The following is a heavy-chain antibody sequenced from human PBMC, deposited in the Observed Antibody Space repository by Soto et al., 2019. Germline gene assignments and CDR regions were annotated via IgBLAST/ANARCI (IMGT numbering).Heavy chain of an antibody. CDR1: GGSISSYY. Sequence: ETLSLTCTVSGGSISSYYWSWIRQPPGKGLEWIGYIYYSGSTNYNPSLKSRVTISVDTSKNQFSLKLSSVTAADTAVYYCARDGYSSGWDRHFDYWGQGTLVTVSS. V-gene: IGHV4-59*01. J-gene: IGHJ4*02. CDR3: ARDGYSSGWDRHFDY. D-gene: IGHD6-19*01. CDR2: IYYSGST.